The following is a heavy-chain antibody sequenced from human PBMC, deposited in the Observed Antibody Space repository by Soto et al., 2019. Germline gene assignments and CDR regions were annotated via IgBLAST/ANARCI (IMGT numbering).Heavy chain of an antibody. CDR2: IYYSVII. CDR1: GGSISSSSYY. Sequence: PSETLSLTCTVSGGSISSSSYYWGWIRQPPGKGLEWIGSIYYSVIIYYNPSLNSRVIISVDTSKNQFSLKLSSVIAADTALYYCARLGSTSTPFDYWGQGTLVTVSS. D-gene: IGHD2-2*01. J-gene: IGHJ4*02. CDR3: ARLGSTSTPFDY. V-gene: IGHV4-39*01.